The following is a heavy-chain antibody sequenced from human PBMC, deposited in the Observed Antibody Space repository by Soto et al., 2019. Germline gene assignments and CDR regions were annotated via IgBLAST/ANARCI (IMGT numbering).Heavy chain of an antibody. CDR3: ARDRGGAGATDY. D-gene: IGHD1-26*01. J-gene: IGHJ4*02. CDR1: GFTFSNSG. CDR2: ISSSSSTI. Sequence: VQLVESGGGVVQPGKSLRLSCAASGFTFSNSGMNWVRQAPGKGLEWVSYISSSSSTIRYADSVKGRFTISRDNAKNSLFLQMNSLRDEDTAVYYCARDRGGAGATDYWGQGTLVTVSS. V-gene: IGHV3-48*02.